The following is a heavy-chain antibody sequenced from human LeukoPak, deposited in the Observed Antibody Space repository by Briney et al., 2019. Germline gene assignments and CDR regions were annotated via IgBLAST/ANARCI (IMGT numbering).Heavy chain of an antibody. D-gene: IGHD3-22*01. CDR1: GFTFSSSV. CDR3: AKESGIVVVITTVY. J-gene: IGHJ4*02. Sequence: PGGSLRLSCAASGFTFSSSVMSWVRQAPGKGLEWVSAISGSGGSTYYADSVKGRFTISRDNSKNTLYLQMNSLRAEDTAVYYCAKESGIVVVITTVYWGQGTLVTVSS. V-gene: IGHV3-23*01. CDR2: ISGSGGST.